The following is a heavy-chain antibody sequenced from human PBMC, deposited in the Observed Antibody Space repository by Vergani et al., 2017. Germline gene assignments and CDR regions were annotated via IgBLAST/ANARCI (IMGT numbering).Heavy chain of an antibody. V-gene: IGHV2-26*01. J-gene: IGHJ6*02. CDR1: GFSLSNARMG. D-gene: IGHD3-10*01. Sequence: QVTLKESGPVLVKPTETLTLTCTVSGFSLSNARMGVSWIRQPPGKALEWLAHIFSNDEKSYSTSLKSRLTISKDTSKSQVVLTMTNMDPVDTATYYCARYNYYGSGSYPVIYYYYGMDVWGQGTTVTVSS. CDR3: ARYNYYGSGSYPVIYYYYGMDV. CDR2: IFSNDEK.